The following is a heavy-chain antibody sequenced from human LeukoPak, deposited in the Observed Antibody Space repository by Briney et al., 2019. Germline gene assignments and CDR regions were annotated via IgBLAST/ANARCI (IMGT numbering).Heavy chain of an antibody. V-gene: IGHV4-59*01. D-gene: IGHD4-17*01. CDR2: IYYSGST. CDR1: GGSINSYY. Sequence: SETLSLTCTVSGGSINSYYWSWIRQPPGKGLEWIGYIYYSGSTNYNPSLKSRLTISVDTSKNQCSLKLSSVTTAETAVSYCARNKGADYVFDSWGQGTLVTVSS. J-gene: IGHJ4*02. CDR3: ARNKGADYVFDS.